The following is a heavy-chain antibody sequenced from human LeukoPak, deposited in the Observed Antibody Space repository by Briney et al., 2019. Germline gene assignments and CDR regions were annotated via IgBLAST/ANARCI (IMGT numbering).Heavy chain of an antibody. Sequence: SVEVSCKASGGTFSSYAISWVRQAPGQGLEWMGGIIPIFGTANYAQKFQGRVTITADESTSTAYMELSSLRSEDTAVYYCARDRISDTPHTLTYAFDVWGQGTMVTVSS. V-gene: IGHV1-69*13. CDR1: GGTFSSYA. J-gene: IGHJ3*01. CDR3: ARDRISDTPHTLTYAFDV. CDR2: IIPIFGTA. D-gene: IGHD2/OR15-2a*01.